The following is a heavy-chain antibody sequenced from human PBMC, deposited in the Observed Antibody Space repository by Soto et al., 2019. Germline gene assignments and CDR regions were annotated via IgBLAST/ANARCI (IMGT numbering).Heavy chain of an antibody. Sequence: GGSLRLSCAASGFSFSDFEMSWVRQAPGKGLEWVSHISSVDTTSHYADSVKGRFTISRDYAKKSLYLQMSSLRVEDTALYYCTTLSWDASDWHWGLGALVTVSS. CDR2: ISSVDTTS. D-gene: IGHD6-19*01. CDR1: GFSFSDFE. J-gene: IGHJ4*02. CDR3: TTLSWDASDWH. V-gene: IGHV3-48*03.